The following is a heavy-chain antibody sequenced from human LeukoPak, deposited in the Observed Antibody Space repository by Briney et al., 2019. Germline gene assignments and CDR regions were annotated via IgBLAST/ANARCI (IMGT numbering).Heavy chain of an antibody. CDR1: GGTFSSYA. Sequence: SVKVSCKASGGTFSSYAISWVRQAPGQGLEWMGGIIPIFGTANYAQKFQGRVTITADESTSTAYMELSSLRSEDTAVYYCASCSCDSSGYYYLSYFDYWGQGTLVTVSS. V-gene: IGHV1-69*13. CDR3: ASCSCDSSGYYYLSYFDY. J-gene: IGHJ4*02. CDR2: IIPIFGTA. D-gene: IGHD3-22*01.